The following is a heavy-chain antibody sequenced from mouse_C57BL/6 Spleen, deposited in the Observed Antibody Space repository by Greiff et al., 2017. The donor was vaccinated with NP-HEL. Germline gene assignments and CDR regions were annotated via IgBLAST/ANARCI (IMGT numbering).Heavy chain of an antibody. CDR2: ISDGGSYT. Sequence: EVQLVESGGGLVKPGGSLKLSCAASGFTFSSYAMSWVRQTPEKRLEWVATISDGGSYTYYPDNVKGRFTISRDNAKNNLYLQMSHLKSEDTAMYYCAREGYYGSSLWYFDVWGTGTTVTVSS. CDR1: GFTFSSYA. CDR3: AREGYYGSSLWYFDV. V-gene: IGHV5-4*01. D-gene: IGHD1-1*01. J-gene: IGHJ1*03.